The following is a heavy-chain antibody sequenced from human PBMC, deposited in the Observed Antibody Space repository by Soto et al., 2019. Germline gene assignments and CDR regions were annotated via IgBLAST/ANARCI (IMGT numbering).Heavy chain of an antibody. Sequence: QVQLVQSGVEVKKPGASVKVSCKASGYTFTNYAISWVRQAPGRGLEWMGWVNTYNGNPNYAQIFQGRITTTTDTSTGTAYMELRSLKSDDSAFYYCARESQYSTSCQRFDSWGQGTLVTVSS. CDR3: ARESQYSTSCQRFDS. CDR2: VNTYNGNP. D-gene: IGHD6-13*01. V-gene: IGHV1-18*01. J-gene: IGHJ4*02. CDR1: GYTFTNYA.